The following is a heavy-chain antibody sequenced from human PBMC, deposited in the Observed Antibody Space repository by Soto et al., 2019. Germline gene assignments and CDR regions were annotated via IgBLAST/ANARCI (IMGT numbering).Heavy chain of an antibody. D-gene: IGHD1-26*01. CDR1: GFIFSNYA. J-gene: IGHJ4*02. CDR2: IGGSGDGT. CDR3: AKRVGATVFDY. V-gene: IGHV3-23*01. Sequence: HPGGSLRLSCAASGFIFSNYAMSWVRQAPGKGLEWVSNIGGSGDGTYYADSVKGRFTISRDNSKNTLFLQMNSLRVEDTAVYYCAKRVGATVFDYWGQGTLVTVSS.